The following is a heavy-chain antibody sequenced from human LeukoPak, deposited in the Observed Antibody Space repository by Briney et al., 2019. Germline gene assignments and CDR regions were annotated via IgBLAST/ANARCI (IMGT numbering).Heavy chain of an antibody. CDR3: ATFQTTPDY. J-gene: IGHJ4*02. D-gene: IGHD4-11*01. Sequence: ASVKVSCKASGYTFTSYYMHWVRQAPGQGLEWMGIINPSGGSTSHAQKFQGRVTMTRDTSTSTVYMELSSVTAADTAVYYCATFQTTPDYWGQGTLVTVSS. CDR1: GYTFTSYY. V-gene: IGHV1-46*01. CDR2: INPSGGST.